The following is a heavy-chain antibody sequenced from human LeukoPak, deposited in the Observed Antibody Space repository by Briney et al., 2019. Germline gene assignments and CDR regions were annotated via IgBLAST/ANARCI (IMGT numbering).Heavy chain of an antibody. J-gene: IGHJ4*02. V-gene: IGHV1-2*02. CDR2: INPNSGGT. CDR1: GYTFTGYY. Sequence: ASVKVSCKASGYTFTGYYMHWVRQAPGQGLEWMGWINPNSGGTNYAQKFQGRVTMTRDTSISTAYMELSRLRSDDTAVYYCARDRGSYKYYFDYWGQGTLVTVSS. CDR3: ARDRGSYKYYFDY. D-gene: IGHD1-26*01.